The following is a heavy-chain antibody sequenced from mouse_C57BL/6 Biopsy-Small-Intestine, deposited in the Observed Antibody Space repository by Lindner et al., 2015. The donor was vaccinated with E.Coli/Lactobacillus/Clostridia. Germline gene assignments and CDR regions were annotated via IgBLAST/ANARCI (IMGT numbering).Heavy chain of an antibody. CDR1: GYTFTGYW. Sequence: VQLQESGAELMKPGASVKLSCKATGYTFTGYWIGWVKQRPGHGLEWIGEILPGSGTTNYNEKFKGKATFTADTSSNTAYMQLNSLTTEDSAIYYCARQLYLRGFDYWGQGTTLTVSS. CDR2: ILPGSGTT. V-gene: IGHV1-9*01. J-gene: IGHJ2*01. CDR3: ARQLYLRGFDY. D-gene: IGHD3-1*01.